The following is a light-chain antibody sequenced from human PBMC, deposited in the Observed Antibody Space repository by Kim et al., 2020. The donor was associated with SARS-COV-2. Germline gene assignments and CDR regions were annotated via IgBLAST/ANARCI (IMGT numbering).Light chain of an antibody. CDR3: SSFAGSNNPVV. J-gene: IGLJ2*01. CDR2: EAN. Sequence: QSVTISCTGTSSDVGGYNYVSWYQQHPGKAPKFIIYEANKRPSGVPDRFSGSKSGNTASLTVSGLQAEDAADYYCSSFAGSNNPVVFGGGTQLTVL. V-gene: IGLV2-8*01. CDR1: SSDVGGYNY.